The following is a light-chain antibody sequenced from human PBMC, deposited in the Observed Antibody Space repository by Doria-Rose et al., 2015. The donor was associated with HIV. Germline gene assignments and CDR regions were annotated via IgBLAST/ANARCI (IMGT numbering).Light chain of an antibody. V-gene: IGKV4-1*01. CDR1: QSLLYTSKNY. Sequence: DIRVTQSPESLGMSLGERATLNCKSNQSLLYTSKNYLAWYQQKPGQPPKLLSDWASTRQSAVPARFSGSGSVTDFTLIISSLEAEDVAVYYCQQYYDTPSFGPGTTVDIK. J-gene: IGKJ3*01. CDR3: QQYYDTPS. CDR2: WAS.